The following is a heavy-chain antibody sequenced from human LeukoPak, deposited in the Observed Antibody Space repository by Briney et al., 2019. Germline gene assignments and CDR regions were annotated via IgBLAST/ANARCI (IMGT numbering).Heavy chain of an antibody. J-gene: IGHJ4*02. D-gene: IGHD2-21*01. CDR3: ARTTYCGGDCFRSSDY. CDR2: ISYDGIKK. Sequence: PGTSLRLSCAASGFTFSRYSIHWVRQAPGKGPECVAVISYDGIKKYYADSVKGRFTISRDNSRNTLYVQMNSLRAEDTAVYFCARTTYCGGDCFRSSDYWGQGTLVTVSS. CDR1: GFTFSRYS. V-gene: IGHV3-30-3*01.